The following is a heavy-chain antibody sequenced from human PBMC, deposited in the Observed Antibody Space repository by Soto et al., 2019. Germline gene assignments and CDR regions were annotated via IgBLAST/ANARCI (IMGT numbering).Heavy chain of an antibody. CDR1: GLTFSSSS. CDR3: ARRLAPSVPALGY. Sequence: PGGSLRLSCTVSGLTFSSSSVHWVRQAPGKGLEWVAVISENGDRQYSTDSVRGRFLVSRDTFNNTIYLQMNSLRPEDTGEYFCARRLAPSVPALGYWGQGALVTVSS. D-gene: IGHD1-26*01. V-gene: IGHV3-30*04. J-gene: IGHJ4*02. CDR2: ISENGDRQ.